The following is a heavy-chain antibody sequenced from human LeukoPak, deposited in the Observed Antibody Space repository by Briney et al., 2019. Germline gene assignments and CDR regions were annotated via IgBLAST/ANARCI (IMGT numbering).Heavy chain of an antibody. CDR3: ARNQDYGVYNSVGAFDI. CDR1: GFTFSSYA. CDR2: ISGSGVST. J-gene: IGHJ3*02. Sequence: GGSLRLSCAASGFTFSSYAMSWVRQAPGKGLEWVSAISGSGVSTYYADSVKGRFTISRDNSKNTLYLQMNSLRAEDTAVYYCARNQDYGVYNSVGAFDIWGQGTMVTVSS. D-gene: IGHD4-17*01. V-gene: IGHV3-23*01.